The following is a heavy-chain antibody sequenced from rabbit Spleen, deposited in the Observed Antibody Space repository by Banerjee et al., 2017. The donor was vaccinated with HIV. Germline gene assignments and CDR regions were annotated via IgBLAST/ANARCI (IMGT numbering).Heavy chain of an antibody. V-gene: IGHV1S40*01. J-gene: IGHJ6*01. CDR3: ARGDVGDWYPFDL. CDR2: IYGGSGDSV. Sequence: QSLEESGGDLVKPGASLTLTCTASGFTISGNYYMCWVRQAPGKGLEWIACIYGGSGDSVYYATWAKGRFTISKTSPTTVTLQMTSLTAADTATYFCARGDVGDWYPFDLWGPGTLVTVS. D-gene: IGHD2-1*01. CDR1: GFTISGNYY.